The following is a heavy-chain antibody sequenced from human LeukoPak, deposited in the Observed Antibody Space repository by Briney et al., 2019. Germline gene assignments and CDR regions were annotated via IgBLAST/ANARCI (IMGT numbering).Heavy chain of an antibody. CDR1: GRSISSGGYY. Sequence: PSETLSLTCTVSGRSISSGGYYWSWIRQHPGKGLEWIGYIYYSRSTYYNSSLKSRVTISVDTSKNQFSLKLSSVTAADTAVYYCARDPGYRWFDPWGQGTLVTVCS. D-gene: IGHD6-13*01. CDR2: IYYSRST. V-gene: IGHV4-31*03. CDR3: ARDPGYRWFDP. J-gene: IGHJ5*02.